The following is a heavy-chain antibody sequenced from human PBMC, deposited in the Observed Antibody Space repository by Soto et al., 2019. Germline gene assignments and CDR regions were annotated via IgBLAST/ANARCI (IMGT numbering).Heavy chain of an antibody. Sequence: EVRLVQSGGGLVQPGGSLRLSCAASLFIVSDNYMSWVRQAPGKGLEWVSLIYSGGGTDYAESVKGRFTISRDNSKNTLYLQMNSRKAEDTGIYYCATRMTTAPYWGQGTVVTGSS. V-gene: IGHV3-66*01. D-gene: IGHD4-17*01. CDR3: ATRMTTAPY. CDR1: LFIVSDNY. CDR2: IYSGGGT. J-gene: IGHJ4*02.